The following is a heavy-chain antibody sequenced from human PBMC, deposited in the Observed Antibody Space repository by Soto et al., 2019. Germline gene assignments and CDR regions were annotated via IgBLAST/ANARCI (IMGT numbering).Heavy chain of an antibody. CDR1: GYGISTSSY. Sequence: SETLSLTCVVSGYGISTSSYWGWVRQAPGKGLEWIGAINHRGNSYYNSSLKSRVTMSVDTSRNQFSLSLTSVTAADTAIYYCTREWGPSYYYASSGFIQAPWGQGPLVTVSS. V-gene: IGHV4-38-2*02. J-gene: IGHJ5*02. CDR2: INHRGNS. D-gene: IGHD3-22*01. CDR3: TREWGPSYYYASSGFIQAP.